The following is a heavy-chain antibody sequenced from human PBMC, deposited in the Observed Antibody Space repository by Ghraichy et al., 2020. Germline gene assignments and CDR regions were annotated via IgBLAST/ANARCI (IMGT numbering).Heavy chain of an antibody. J-gene: IGHJ4*02. CDR3: AKDKVPDGLWQFDY. CDR1: GFTFMTYT. Sequence: LNISCSASGFTFMTYTLSWVRQSPGKGLEWVSSIIGTTDTYYADSVRGRFTISRDSSKNTLYLQMNNVRADDTATYYGAKDKVPDGLWQFDYWGQGTLVTVST. CDR2: IIGTTDT. D-gene: IGHD1-14*01. V-gene: IGHV3-23*01.